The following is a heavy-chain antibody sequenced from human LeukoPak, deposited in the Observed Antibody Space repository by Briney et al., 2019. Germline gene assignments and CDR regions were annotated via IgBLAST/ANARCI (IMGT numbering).Heavy chain of an antibody. CDR1: GGSISSSSYY. V-gene: IGHV4-39*01. J-gene: IGHJ4*02. D-gene: IGHD2-21*02. CDR2: IYYSGST. Sequence: PSETLSLTCTVSGGSISSSSYYWVWIRQPPGKGLGWIGSIYYSGSTYYNPSLKSRVTISVDTSKNQFSLKLSSVTAADTAVYYCARVGVTHALDYWGQGTLVTVSS. CDR3: ARVGVTHALDY.